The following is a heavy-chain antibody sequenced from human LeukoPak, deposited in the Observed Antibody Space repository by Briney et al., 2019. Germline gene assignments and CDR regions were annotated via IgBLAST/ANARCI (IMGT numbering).Heavy chain of an antibody. CDR2: ISGSGGST. CDR3: AKDRAYYSDY. CDR1: GFTFSSYA. J-gene: IGHJ4*02. Sequence: GGSLRLSCAASGFTFSSYAMSWVRQAPGKGQEWVSAISGSGGSTYYADSVKGRFTISRDNSKNTLYLQMNSLRGEDTAVYYCAKDRAYYSDYWGQGTLVTVSS. D-gene: IGHD3-10*01. V-gene: IGHV3-23*01.